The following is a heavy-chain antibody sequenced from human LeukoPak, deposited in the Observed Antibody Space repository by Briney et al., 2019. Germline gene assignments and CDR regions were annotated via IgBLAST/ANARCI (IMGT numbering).Heavy chain of an antibody. V-gene: IGHV3-23*01. D-gene: IGHD3-3*01. Sequence: GGSLRLSCAASGFTFSSYAMSWVRQAPGKGLEWVSAISGSGGSTYYADSVKGRFTISRDNSKNTLYLQMNSLRAEDTAVYYCAKGGNYDFWSGYLIDYWGQGTLVTVSS. CDR3: AKGGNYDFWSGYLIDY. J-gene: IGHJ4*02. CDR1: GFTFSSYA. CDR2: ISGSGGST.